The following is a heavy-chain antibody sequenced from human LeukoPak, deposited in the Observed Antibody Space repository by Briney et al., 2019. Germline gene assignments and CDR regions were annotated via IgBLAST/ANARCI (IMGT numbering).Heavy chain of an antibody. J-gene: IGHJ5*02. CDR1: GGSISDGVYY. CDR3: AREKAAYCTGDCHSFDR. CDR2: IYYSENT. V-gene: IGHV4-30-4*01. D-gene: IGHD2-21*02. Sequence: SETLSLTCTVSGGSISDGVYYWNWIRQSPGKGLEWIGYIYYSENTYYNPSLKSRVTISIDTSKNQFFLKVTSVTAADTATYFCAREKAAYCTGDCHSFDRWGQGILVTVSS.